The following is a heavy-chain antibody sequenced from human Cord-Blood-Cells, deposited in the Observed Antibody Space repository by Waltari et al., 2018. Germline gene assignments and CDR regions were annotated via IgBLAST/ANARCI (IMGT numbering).Heavy chain of an antibody. J-gene: IGHJ6*02. V-gene: IGHV1-24*01. CDR2: FDPEDGET. D-gene: IGHD5-12*01. CDR1: GYTVTELS. Sequence: QVQLLQSGAEVTKPGASVKVSCRVSGYTVTELSMHWVRQAPGKGLEWMGGFDPEDGETIYAQKFQGRVTMTEDTSTDTAYMELSSLRSEDTAVYYCVGNSGYDHYYYYYGMDVWGQGTTVTVSS. CDR3: VGNSGYDHYYYYYGMDV.